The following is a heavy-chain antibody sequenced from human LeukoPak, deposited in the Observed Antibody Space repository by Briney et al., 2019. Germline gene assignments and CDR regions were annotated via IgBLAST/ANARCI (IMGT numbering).Heavy chain of an antibody. CDR3: ATEARVAGNYFADC. D-gene: IGHD3-10*01. J-gene: IGHJ4*02. CDR2: IKTKADGATT. V-gene: IGHV3-15*01. CDR1: GFTFSNAW. Sequence: GGSQRLSCAAPGFTFSNAWISWVRQAPGKGLEWVGRIKTKADGATTDHAAPVTGRFTISRDDSKITLYLQMNSLKSEITPAYYCATEARVAGNYFADCWGQGTLVTASS.